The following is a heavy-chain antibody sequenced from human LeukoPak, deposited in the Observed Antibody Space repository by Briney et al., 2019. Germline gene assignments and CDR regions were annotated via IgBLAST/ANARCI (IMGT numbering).Heavy chain of an antibody. D-gene: IGHD5-12*01. CDR2: IYYSGST. Sequence: PSETLSLTCTVSGGSISSSSYYWGWIRQPPGKGLEWIGSIYYSGSTYYNPSLKSRVTISVDTSKNQFSLKLNSVTAADTAVYYCARRRIVATIDYWGQGTLVTVSS. CDR3: ARRRIVATIDY. V-gene: IGHV4-39*01. J-gene: IGHJ4*02. CDR1: GGSISSSSYY.